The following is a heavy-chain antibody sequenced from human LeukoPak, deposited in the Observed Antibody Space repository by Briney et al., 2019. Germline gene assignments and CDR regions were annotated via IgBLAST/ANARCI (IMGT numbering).Heavy chain of an antibody. V-gene: IGHV1-69*01. D-gene: IGHD3-16*01. CDR3: ARGRIMITFGGPKDAFDI. J-gene: IGHJ3*02. CDR2: IIPIFGTA. CDR1: GGTFSSYA. Sequence: GASVKVSCKASGGTFSSYAISWVRQAPGQGLEWMGGIIPIFGTANYAQKFQGRVTITADESTSTAYMELSSLRSEDTAVYYCARGRIMITFGGPKDAFDIWGQGTMVTVSS.